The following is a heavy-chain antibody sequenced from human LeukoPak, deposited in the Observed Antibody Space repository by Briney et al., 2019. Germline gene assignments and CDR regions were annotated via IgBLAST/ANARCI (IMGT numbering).Heavy chain of an antibody. V-gene: IGHV3-48*03. CDR3: ASGDYYYGMDV. CDR1: GFTFSSYE. D-gene: IGHD3-10*01. Sequence: GGSLRLSCAASGFTFSSYEMNWVRQAPGKGLEWVSYISSSGSTIYYADSVKGRFTIPRDNAKNSLYLQMNSLRAEDTAVYYCASGDYYYGMDVWGQGTTVTVSS. J-gene: IGHJ6*02. CDR2: ISSSGSTI.